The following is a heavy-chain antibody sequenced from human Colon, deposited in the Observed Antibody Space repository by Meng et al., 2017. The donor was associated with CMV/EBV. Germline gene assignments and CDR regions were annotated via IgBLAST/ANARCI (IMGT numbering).Heavy chain of an antibody. CDR1: GFMFSRFW. J-gene: IGHJ3*01. D-gene: IGHD4-11*01. CDR2: IKEDGSEK. Sequence: GESLKISCAASGFMFSRFWLTWLRQVPGRGPDLVAHIKEDGSEKYFLASVKGRCTISRDNAKNSLYLQIHSLRVEDTAVYYCARDPYIKAFDLWGQGTMVTVSS. CDR3: ARDPYIKAFDL. V-gene: IGHV3-7*01.